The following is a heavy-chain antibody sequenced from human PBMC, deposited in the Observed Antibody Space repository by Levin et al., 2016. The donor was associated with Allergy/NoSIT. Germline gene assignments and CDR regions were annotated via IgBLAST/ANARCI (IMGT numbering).Heavy chain of an antibody. D-gene: IGHD1/OR15-1a*01. Sequence: GESLKISCAASGFTFSSYEMNWVRQAPGKGLEWASYISSSGSTIYYADSVKGRFTISRDNAKNSLYLQMNSLRAEDTAVYYCAREDLGITGTNYYYYGMDVWGQGTTVTVSS. CDR1: GFTFSSYE. CDR3: AREDLGITGTNYYYYGMDV. J-gene: IGHJ6*02. V-gene: IGHV3-48*03. CDR2: ISSSGSTI.